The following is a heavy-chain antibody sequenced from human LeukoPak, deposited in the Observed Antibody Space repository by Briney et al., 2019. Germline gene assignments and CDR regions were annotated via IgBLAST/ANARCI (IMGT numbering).Heavy chain of an antibody. D-gene: IGHD6-13*01. J-gene: IGHJ5*02. CDR2: IGTAGDT. Sequence: GGSLRLSCAASGVIFSNYDMPWVRQAAGKGLEWVSGIGTAGDTYYPGSVKDRFTISRENAKNSLYLHMNSLSAGDTAMYYCASSPAYSSSWYAIDTWGQGTLVTVSS. CDR3: ASSPAYSSSWYAIDT. V-gene: IGHV3-13*01. CDR1: GVIFSNYD.